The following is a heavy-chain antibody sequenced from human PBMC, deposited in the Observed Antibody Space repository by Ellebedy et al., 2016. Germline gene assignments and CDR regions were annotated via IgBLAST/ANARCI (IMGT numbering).Heavy chain of an antibody. CDR2: IDSGGSS. CDR1: GFTVTNDC. CDR3: ATRHYGGFDI. V-gene: IGHV3-53*01. J-gene: IGHJ3*02. D-gene: IGHD4-23*01. Sequence: GESLKISXVASGFTVTNDCMTWVRQAPGKGLEWVSVIDSGGSSYYADSVKGRFTISRDSPKNTLYLQMNSLRAEDTAVYYCATRHYGGFDIWGRGTMVTVSS.